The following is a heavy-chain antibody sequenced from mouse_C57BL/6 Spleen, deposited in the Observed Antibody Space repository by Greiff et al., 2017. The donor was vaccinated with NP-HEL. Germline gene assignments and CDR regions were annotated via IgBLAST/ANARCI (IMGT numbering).Heavy chain of an antibody. V-gene: IGHV1-26*01. J-gene: IGHJ2*01. CDR2: INPNNGGT. D-gene: IGHD2-1*01. Sequence: VQLQQSGPELVKPGASVKISCKASGYTFTDYYMNWVKQSHGKSLEWIGDINPNNGGTSYNQKFKGKATLTVDKSSSTAYMELRSLTSEDSAVYYCARPGVNDYWGQGTTLTVSS. CDR3: ARPGVNDY. CDR1: GYTFTDYY.